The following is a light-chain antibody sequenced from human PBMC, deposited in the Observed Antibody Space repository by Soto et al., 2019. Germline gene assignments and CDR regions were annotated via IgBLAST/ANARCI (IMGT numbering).Light chain of an antibody. J-gene: IGLJ7*01. CDR1: RFNIGTNY. CDR3: VACDDSLSGAV. Sequence: QAVVTQPPSASGTPGQRVTISCSGSRFNIGTNYVYWYQQLPGTAPKLLIYRNDQRPSGVPDRFSGSKSGTSASLAISGLRSEDEADYYCVACDDSLSGAVFGGGTQLTVL. V-gene: IGLV1-47*01. CDR2: RND.